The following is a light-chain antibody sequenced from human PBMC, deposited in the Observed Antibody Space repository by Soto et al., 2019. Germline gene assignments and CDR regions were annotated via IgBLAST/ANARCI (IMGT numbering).Light chain of an antibody. CDR2: DAY. CDR3: QRRHLWPIT. Sequence: EVVLKQSPVTLSLSPGERATLSCRASQSFRGLLAWYQQKPGQAPRLLIYDAYNRATGIQPRFSGSGSGTDLSLIISSLEPEDSAVCYCQRRHLWPITCGQGTRLEIK. J-gene: IGKJ5*01. CDR1: QSFRGL. V-gene: IGKV3-11*01.